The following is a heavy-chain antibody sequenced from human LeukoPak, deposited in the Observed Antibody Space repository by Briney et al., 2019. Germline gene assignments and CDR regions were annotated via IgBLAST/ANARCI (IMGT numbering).Heavy chain of an antibody. J-gene: IGHJ5*02. CDR3: ARGFTMVRGVVTTNWFDP. CDR2: INHSGST. D-gene: IGHD3-10*01. V-gene: IGHV4-34*01. Sequence: PSETLSLTCAVYGGSFSGYYWSWIRQPPGKGLEWIGEINHSGSTNYNPSLKSRVTISVDTSKNQFSLKLSSVTAADTAVYYCARGFTMVRGVVTTNWFDPWGQGTLVTVSS. CDR1: GGSFSGYY.